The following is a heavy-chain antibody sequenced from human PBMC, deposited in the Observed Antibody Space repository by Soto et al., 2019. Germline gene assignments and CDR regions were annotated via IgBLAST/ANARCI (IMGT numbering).Heavy chain of an antibody. Sequence: DVQVLQSGGGLVQPGGSLRLSCAASGFTFSNYDMSWVRQAPGKGLEWVSTISSGGGSTYYADSVRGRFTISRDNSKNTLYQQLNSLRAEDTAMFYCAKGAQLSSAISYDLDYWGQGALVTVSS. CDR3: AKGAQLSSAISYDLDY. D-gene: IGHD3-3*01. J-gene: IGHJ4*02. V-gene: IGHV3-23*01. CDR1: GFTFSNYD. CDR2: ISSGGGST.